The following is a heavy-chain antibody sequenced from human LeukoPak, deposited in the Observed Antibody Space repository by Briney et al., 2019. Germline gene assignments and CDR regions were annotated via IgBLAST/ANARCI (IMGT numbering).Heavy chain of an antibody. CDR3: TRGQPTTFEI. CDR1: GFTFSSYW. Sequence: GGSLRLSCAASGFTFSSYWMHWVRQAPGMGPVWVSRINADGSSTSYADSVKGRFTISRDNAKNTLYLQMNSLRAEDTAVYSCTRGQPTTFEIWGQGTLVTVSS. V-gene: IGHV3-74*01. CDR2: INADGSST. D-gene: IGHD3-16*01. J-gene: IGHJ1*01.